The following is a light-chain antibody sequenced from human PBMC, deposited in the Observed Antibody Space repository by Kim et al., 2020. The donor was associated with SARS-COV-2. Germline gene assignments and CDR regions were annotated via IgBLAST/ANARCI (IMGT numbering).Light chain of an antibody. CDR1: QSVTNSY. CDR3: HQYGTSPGT. V-gene: IGKV3-20*01. Sequence: LSPSERAALSCSASQSVTNSYFAGYQQKPGQAPRLLIYDASCRATVIPDRFSGSGSGTDFSLPFSRLEPEDFAVYYCHQYGTSPGTFGQGTKLEI. CDR2: DAS. J-gene: IGKJ2*02.